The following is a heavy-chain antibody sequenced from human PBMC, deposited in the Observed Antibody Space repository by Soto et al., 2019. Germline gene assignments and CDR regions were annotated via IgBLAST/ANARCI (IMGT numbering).Heavy chain of an antibody. D-gene: IGHD2-15*01. CDR1: GFTFSSYD. V-gene: IGHV3-30*18. Sequence: QVQLVESGGGVVQPGRSLRLSCAASGFTFSSYDMHWVRQAPGKGLEWVAVTSYDGSNKYYADSVEGRFAISRDNSKNTLYLQMNSLRAEDAAVDYCAKDGGHCSGGRCYSSWYFDLWGRGTLVTVSS. CDR2: TSYDGSNK. CDR3: AKDGGHCSGGRCYSSWYFDL. J-gene: IGHJ2*01.